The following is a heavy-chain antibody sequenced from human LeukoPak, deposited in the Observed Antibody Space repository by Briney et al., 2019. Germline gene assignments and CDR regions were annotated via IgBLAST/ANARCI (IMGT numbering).Heavy chain of an antibody. V-gene: IGHV3-9*01. Sequence: GGSLRLSCAASGFTFDDYAMHWVRQAPGKGLEWVSGISWNSGSIGYADSVKGRFTISRDNAKNSLYLQMNSLRAEDTAVYYCARARNRIAVAGTRYYMDVWGKGTTVTVSS. CDR1: GFTFDDYA. CDR2: ISWNSGSI. D-gene: IGHD6-19*01. J-gene: IGHJ6*03. CDR3: ARARNRIAVAGTRYYMDV.